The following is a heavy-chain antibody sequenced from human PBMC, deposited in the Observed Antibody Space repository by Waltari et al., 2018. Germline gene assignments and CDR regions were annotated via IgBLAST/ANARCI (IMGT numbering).Heavy chain of an antibody. J-gene: IGHJ3*02. CDR3: ARELATIFGDVMIPFGGYEI. V-gene: IGHV4-38-2*02. D-gene: IGHD3-3*01. CDR2: IYHSGRT. CDR1: GYFISSGYY. Sequence: QVRLQESGPGLAKPSETLSLICDVSGYFISSGYYWAWIRQPPGKGLEGIGSIYHSGRTAYSPSLKSCITLSVETSKNQFPLQLCSVTAADSAFYYCARELATIFGDVMIPFGGYEIWVHGATVAVSS.